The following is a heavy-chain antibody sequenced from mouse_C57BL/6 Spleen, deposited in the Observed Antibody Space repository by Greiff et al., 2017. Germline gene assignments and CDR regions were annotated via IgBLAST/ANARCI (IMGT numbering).Heavy chain of an antibody. Sequence: QVQLQQPGAELVMPGASVKLSCKASGYTFTSYWMHWVKQRPGQGLEWIGEIDPSDSYTNYNQKFKGKSTLTVDKSSSTAYMQLSSLTSEDSAVYYCARAYYSNHGGFAYWGQGTLVTVSA. V-gene: IGHV1-69*01. D-gene: IGHD2-5*01. CDR2: IDPSDSYT. CDR3: ARAYYSNHGGFAY. J-gene: IGHJ3*01. CDR1: GYTFTSYW.